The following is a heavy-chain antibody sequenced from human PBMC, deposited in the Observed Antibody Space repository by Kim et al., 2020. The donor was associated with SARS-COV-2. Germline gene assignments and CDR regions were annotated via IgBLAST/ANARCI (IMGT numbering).Heavy chain of an antibody. D-gene: IGHD6-19*01. CDR2: ISSSSSYI. J-gene: IGHJ6*02. V-gene: IGHV3-21*01. CDR3: AREEIAVADTENYYYYGMDV. Sequence: GGSLRLSCAASGFTFSSYSMNWVRQAPGKGLEWVSSISSSSSYIYYADSVKGRFTISRDNAKNSLYLQMNSLRAEDTAVYYCAREEIAVADTENYYYYGMDVWGQGTTVTVSS. CDR1: GFTFSSYS.